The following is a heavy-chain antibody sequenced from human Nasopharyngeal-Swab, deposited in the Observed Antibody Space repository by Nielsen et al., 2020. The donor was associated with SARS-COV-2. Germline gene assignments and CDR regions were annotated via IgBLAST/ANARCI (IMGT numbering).Heavy chain of an antibody. CDR2: IFSNDEK. Sequence: SGPTLVKPPETLTLTCTVSGFSLSNARMGVSWIRQPPGKALEWLAQIFSNDEKSYSTSLKHRLTISKDTSKSQVVLTMTNIDPVDTAKYYCARIPHSLYCSGGSCYSYYYYGMDVWGQGTTVTGSS. CDR3: ARIPHSLYCSGGSCYSYYYYGMDV. J-gene: IGHJ6*02. CDR1: GFSLSNARMG. D-gene: IGHD2-15*01. V-gene: IGHV2-26*01.